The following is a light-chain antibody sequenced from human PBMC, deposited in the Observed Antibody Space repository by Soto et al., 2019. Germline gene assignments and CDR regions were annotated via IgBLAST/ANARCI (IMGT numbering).Light chain of an antibody. Sequence: QSVLTQPPSVSAAPGQKVTISCSGSSSNIGNNYVSWYQQLPGTAPKLLIYDNNKRPSGIPDRFSGSKSGTSATLGITGFQTGDEADYYCGSWDSSMSAYVFGT. CDR1: SSNIGNNY. J-gene: IGLJ1*01. CDR2: DNN. V-gene: IGLV1-51*01. CDR3: GSWDSSMSAYV.